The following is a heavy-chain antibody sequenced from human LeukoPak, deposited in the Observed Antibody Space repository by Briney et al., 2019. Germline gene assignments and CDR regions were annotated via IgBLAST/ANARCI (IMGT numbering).Heavy chain of an antibody. V-gene: IGHV3-23*01. CDR2: ISGSAHKI. Sequence: GGSLRLPCVASGITFSNYAVSWVRQAPEKGLDWVSVISGSAHKIRYADSVKGRFTISRDNSENIVYLQMNNLRVEDTAVYYCAGRPTGYSSGYIHWGQGTLVTVSS. D-gene: IGHD5-18*01. J-gene: IGHJ4*02. CDR3: AGRPTGYSSGYIH. CDR1: GITFSNYA.